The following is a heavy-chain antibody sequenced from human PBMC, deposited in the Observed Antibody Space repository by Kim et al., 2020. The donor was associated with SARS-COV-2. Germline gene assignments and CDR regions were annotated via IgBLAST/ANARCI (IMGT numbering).Heavy chain of an antibody. CDR3: VKRPSCSSIVCSEPFDY. Sequence: GGSLRLSCSASGFTFGDHAMEWVRQVPGKGLEFVSGIDTTGGVTYYADSVTGRFTVSRDNSKKILFLQMSSLRTDDTAVYFCVKRPSCSSIVCSEPFDYWGQGTLVTVSS. V-gene: IGHV3-64D*06. CDR1: GFTFGDHA. CDR2: IDTTGGVT. D-gene: IGHD2-15*01. J-gene: IGHJ4*02.